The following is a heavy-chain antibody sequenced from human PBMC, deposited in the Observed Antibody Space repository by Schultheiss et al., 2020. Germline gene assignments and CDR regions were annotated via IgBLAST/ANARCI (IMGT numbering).Heavy chain of an antibody. J-gene: IGHJ2*01. CDR2: INHSGST. V-gene: IGHV4-34*01. Sequence: SATLSLTCTVSGGSISSYYWSWIRQPPGKGLEWIGEINHSGSTNYNPSLKSRVTISVDKSKNQFSLKLSSVTAADTAVYYCATINGHGSGRYWYFDLWGRGTLVTVAS. CDR1: GGSISSYY. D-gene: IGHD3-10*01. CDR3: ATINGHGSGRYWYFDL.